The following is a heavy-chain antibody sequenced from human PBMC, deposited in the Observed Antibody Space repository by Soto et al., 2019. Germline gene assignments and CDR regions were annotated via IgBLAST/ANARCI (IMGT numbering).Heavy chain of an antibody. J-gene: IGHJ5*02. CDR1: GGSISSYY. CDR3: ARTDGWFDP. Sequence: LSRTCTFSGGSISSYYWSWIRQPPGKGLEWIGYIYYSGSTNYNPSLKSRVTISVDTSKNQFSLKLSSVTAADTAVYYCARTDGWFDPWGQGTLVTVSS. V-gene: IGHV4-59*01. CDR2: IYYSGST.